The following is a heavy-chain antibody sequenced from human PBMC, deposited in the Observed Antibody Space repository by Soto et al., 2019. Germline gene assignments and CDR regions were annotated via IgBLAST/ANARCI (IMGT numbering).Heavy chain of an antibody. D-gene: IGHD6-6*01. CDR1: GFTFSSYA. J-gene: IGHJ5*02. Sequence: LRLSCAASGFTFSSYAMSWVRQAPGKGLEWVSAISGSGGSTYYADSVKGRFTISRDNSKNTLYLQMNSLRAEDTAVYYCAKDPRWYSSSSGNWFDPWGQGTLVTVSS. V-gene: IGHV3-23*01. CDR3: AKDPRWYSSSSGNWFDP. CDR2: ISGSGGST.